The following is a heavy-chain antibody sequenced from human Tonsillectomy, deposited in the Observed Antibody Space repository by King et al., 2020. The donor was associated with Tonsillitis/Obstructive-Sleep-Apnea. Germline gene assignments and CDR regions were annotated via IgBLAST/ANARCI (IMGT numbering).Heavy chain of an antibody. J-gene: IGHJ4*02. CDR3: ARHVRDGYGTNFDY. CDR1: GHSIRSSTYY. V-gene: IGHV4-39*01. Sequence: LQLQESGPGLMKPSETLSLTCTVSGHSIRSSTYYWGWIRQPPGKGLEWIGTIYYTGSTYYNPSLKSRVTIYVDTSKNQFSLKLSSVTAADTAVYFCARHVRDGYGTNFDYWGQGTLVTVSS. D-gene: IGHD5-24*01. CDR2: IYYTGST.